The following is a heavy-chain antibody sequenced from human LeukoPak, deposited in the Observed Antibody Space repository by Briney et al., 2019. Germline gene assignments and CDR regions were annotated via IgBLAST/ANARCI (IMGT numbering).Heavy chain of an antibody. J-gene: IGHJ1*01. Sequence: SVKVSCKTSGGTFSSYVINWVRQAPGQGLEWMGKIVPIFGTPTAAQKFQGRVTITRNTSISTAYMELSSLRSEDTAVYYCARGVVPAALWGQGTLVTVSS. CDR1: GGTFSSYV. CDR2: IVPIFGTP. CDR3: ARGVVPAAL. D-gene: IGHD2-2*01. V-gene: IGHV1-69*05.